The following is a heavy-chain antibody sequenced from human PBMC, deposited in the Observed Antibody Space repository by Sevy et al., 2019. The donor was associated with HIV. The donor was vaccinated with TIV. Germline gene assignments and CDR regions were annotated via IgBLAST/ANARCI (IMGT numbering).Heavy chain of an antibody. D-gene: IGHD3-22*01. J-gene: IGHJ4*02. V-gene: IGHV3-23*01. CDR2: ISGGGGST. CDR1: GFTFSSYA. CDR3: AKYLRGIVVVITFDY. Sequence: GGSLRLSCAASGFTFSSYAMSWVRQAPGKGLEWVSAISGGGGSTYYADSVKGRFTISRDNSKNTLYLQMNSLRAEDTAVYYCAKYLRGIVVVITFDYWGQGTLVTVSS.